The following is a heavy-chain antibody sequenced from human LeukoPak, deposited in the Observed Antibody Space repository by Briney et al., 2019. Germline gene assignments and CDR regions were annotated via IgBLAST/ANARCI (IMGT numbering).Heavy chain of an antibody. CDR1: GFTFSSYA. D-gene: IGHD1-26*01. J-gene: IGHJ4*02. V-gene: IGHV3-23*01. CDR3: ARDEVGATTEFDY. CDR2: ISSSGTTT. Sequence: GGSLRLSCAASGFTFSSYAMSWVRQAPGKGLEWVSAISSSGTTTFYADSVKGRFTISRDNAKNSLYLQMNSLRAEDTAVYYCARDEVGATTEFDYWGQGTLVTVSS.